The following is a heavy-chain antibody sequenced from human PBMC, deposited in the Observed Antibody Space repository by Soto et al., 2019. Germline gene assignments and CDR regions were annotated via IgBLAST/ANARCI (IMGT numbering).Heavy chain of an antibody. V-gene: IGHV3-23*01. CDR2: VSGNGQGI. Sequence: GGSLRLSCAASGFTFSSYAMSWVRQAPGKGLEWVSAVSGNGQGIYYADSVRGRFTISRDNSKSTVFLHMDSLRAEDTAVYYCAKDRDYPRDYFHYWGQGTLVTVSS. D-gene: IGHD3-10*01. CDR1: GFTFSSYA. CDR3: AKDRDYPRDYFHY. J-gene: IGHJ4*02.